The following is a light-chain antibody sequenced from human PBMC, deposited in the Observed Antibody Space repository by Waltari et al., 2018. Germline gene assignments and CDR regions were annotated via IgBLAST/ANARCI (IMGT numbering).Light chain of an antibody. J-gene: IGLJ3*02. Sequence: QSALTQPRSVSGSPGQSVTLSCTGPGSDVGDYNFVSWYHQHPGKAPKLVIYDVTKRPSGGPDRCSGSRSGTSASLTVSGLQPEDEADYYCCSYAGTWGFGGGTKLTVL. V-gene: IGLV2-11*01. CDR3: CSYAGTWG. CDR2: DVT. CDR1: GSDVGDYNF.